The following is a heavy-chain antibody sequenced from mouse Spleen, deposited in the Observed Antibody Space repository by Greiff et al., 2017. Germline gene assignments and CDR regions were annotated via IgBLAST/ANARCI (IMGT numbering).Heavy chain of an antibody. CDR2: INPGSGGT. J-gene: IGHJ2*01. CDR1: GYAFTNYL. D-gene: IGHD4-1*01. CDR3: ARGNWDGYAYYFDY. V-gene: IGHV1-54*01. Sequence: VQLQQSGAELVRPGTSVKVSCKASGYAFTNYLIEWVKQRPGQGLEWIGVINPGSGGTNYNEKFKGKATLTADKSSSTAYMQLSSLTSDDSAVYFCARGNWDGYAYYFDYWGQGTTLTVSS.